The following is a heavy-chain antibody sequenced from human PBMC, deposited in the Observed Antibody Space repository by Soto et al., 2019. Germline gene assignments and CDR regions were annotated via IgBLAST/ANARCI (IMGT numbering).Heavy chain of an antibody. CDR3: AKEGPGYSSGWYPANDAFDI. D-gene: IGHD6-19*01. CDR2: ISGSGGST. Sequence: GGSLRLSCAASGFTCSSYAMSWVRQAPGQGLEWVSAISGSGGSTYYADSVKGRFTISRDNSKNTLYLQMNSLRAEDTAVYYCAKEGPGYSSGWYPANDAFDIWGQGTMVTVS. J-gene: IGHJ3*02. CDR1: GFTCSSYA. V-gene: IGHV3-23*01.